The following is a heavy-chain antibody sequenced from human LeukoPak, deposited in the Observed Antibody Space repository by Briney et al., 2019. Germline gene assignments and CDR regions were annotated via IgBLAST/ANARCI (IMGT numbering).Heavy chain of an antibody. CDR2: IREDGNEK. V-gene: IGHV3-7*01. CDR3: ARILSRSSYGTMDV. J-gene: IGHJ6*02. Sequence: PGGSLRLSCAASGFTFSRHWMSWVRQAPGKGLEGVGNIREDGNEKYYVDSVRGRFTISRDNARTSVYLEMSSLRAEDTAVYYCARILSRSSYGTMDVWGQGTTVTVSS. CDR1: GFTFSRHW. D-gene: IGHD3-10*01.